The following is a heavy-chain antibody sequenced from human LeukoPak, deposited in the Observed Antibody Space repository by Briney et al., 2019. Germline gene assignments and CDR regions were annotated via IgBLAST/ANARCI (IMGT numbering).Heavy chain of an antibody. V-gene: IGHV3-48*01. CDR2: ISSTGGTI. D-gene: IGHD2-15*01. CDR1: GFTFSSYS. CDR3: ARGYSRAAFDI. J-gene: IGHJ3*02. Sequence: GGSLRLSCAASGFTFSSYSMNWVRQAPGKGLEWVSFISSTGGTIYYADAVKGRFTVSRDNAKNSLLLQMNSLRAEDTALYYCARGYSRAAFDIWGQGTMVTVSS.